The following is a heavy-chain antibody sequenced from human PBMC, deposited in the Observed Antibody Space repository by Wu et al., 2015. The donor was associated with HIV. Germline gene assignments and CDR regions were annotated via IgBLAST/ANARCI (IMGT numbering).Heavy chain of an antibody. CDR3: ATDIGGYSSSWYEFDY. D-gene: IGHD6-13*01. CDR2: INPNSGGT. Sequence: QVQLVQSGAEVKKPGASVKVSCKASGYTFTGYYMHWVRQAPGQGLEWMGWINPNSGGTNYAQKFQGRVTMTRDTSISTAYMELSRLRSDDTAVYYCATDIGGYSSSWYEFDYWGQGTLVTVSS. CDR1: GYTFTGYY. V-gene: IGHV1-2*02. J-gene: IGHJ4*02.